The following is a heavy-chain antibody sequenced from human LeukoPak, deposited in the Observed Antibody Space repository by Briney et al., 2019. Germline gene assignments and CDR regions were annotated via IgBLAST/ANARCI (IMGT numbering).Heavy chain of an antibody. V-gene: IGHV1-8*03. J-gene: IGHJ6*03. Sequence: VKVSCXAPGYTFTRYDINWVRQATGQGLEWMGWMNPNSGNTGYAQKFQGRVTITRNTSISTAYMELSSLRSEDTAVYYCARVGVIGSPYYYYMDVWGKGTTVTVSS. CDR2: MNPNSGNT. D-gene: IGHD2/OR15-2a*01. CDR3: ARVGVIGSPYYYYMDV. CDR1: GYTFTRYD.